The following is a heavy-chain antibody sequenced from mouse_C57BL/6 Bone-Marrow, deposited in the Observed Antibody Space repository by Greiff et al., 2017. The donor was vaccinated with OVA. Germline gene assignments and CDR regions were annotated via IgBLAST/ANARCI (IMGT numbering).Heavy chain of an antibody. D-gene: IGHD1-1*01. J-gene: IGHJ1*03. CDR3: ARPVYYYGSSYGYFDV. CDR1: GYTFTSYG. Sequence: QVQLQQSGAELARPGASVKLSCKASGYTFTSYGISWVKQRTGQGLEWIGEIYPRSGNTYYNAKFKGQATLTADQSSSTAYMELRSLTSEDSAVYFCARPVYYYGSSYGYFDVWGTGTTVTVSS. V-gene: IGHV1-81*01. CDR2: IYPRSGNT.